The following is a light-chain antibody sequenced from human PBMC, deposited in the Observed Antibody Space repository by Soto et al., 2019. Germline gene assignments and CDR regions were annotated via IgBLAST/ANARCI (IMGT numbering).Light chain of an antibody. CDR3: QQYNSYSWT. J-gene: IGKJ1*01. V-gene: IGKV1-5*01. CDR2: DAS. CDR1: QSISSW. Sequence: DIQITQSPSTLSASVVDRVTITFRASQSISSWLAWYQQKPGKAPKLLIYDASTLESGVPSRFSGSRSGTEFTLTISSLQPDDFATYYCQQYNSYSWTFGQGTKVDI.